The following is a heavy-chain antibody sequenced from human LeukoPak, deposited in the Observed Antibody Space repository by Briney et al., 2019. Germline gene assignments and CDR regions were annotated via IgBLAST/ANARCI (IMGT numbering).Heavy chain of an antibody. Sequence: ASVKVSCKASGYTFTGYYMHWVRQAPGQGLEWMGWINPNSGGTNYAQKFQGWVTMTRDTSISTAYMELSRLRSDDTAVYYCARNYYGSGSPYGMDVWGQGTTVTVSS. CDR1: GYTFTGYY. CDR2: INPNSGGT. V-gene: IGHV1-2*04. D-gene: IGHD3-10*01. CDR3: ARNYYGSGSPYGMDV. J-gene: IGHJ6*02.